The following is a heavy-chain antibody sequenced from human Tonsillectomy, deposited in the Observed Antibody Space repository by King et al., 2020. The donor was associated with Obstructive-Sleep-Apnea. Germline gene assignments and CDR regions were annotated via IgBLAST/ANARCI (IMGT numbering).Heavy chain of an antibody. Sequence: VQLVESGGGLVQPGRPLRLSCATSGFTFDDYAMHWVRQAPGKGLEWVSGISWNSGSIGYADSVKGRFTISRDNAKNSLYLQMNSLRTEDTALYYCAKDKSSGWYFDYLDYWGQGTVVTVSS. D-gene: IGHD6-19*01. CDR1: GFTFDDYA. V-gene: IGHV3-9*01. CDR2: ISWNSGSI. J-gene: IGHJ4*02. CDR3: AKDKSSGWYFDYLDY.